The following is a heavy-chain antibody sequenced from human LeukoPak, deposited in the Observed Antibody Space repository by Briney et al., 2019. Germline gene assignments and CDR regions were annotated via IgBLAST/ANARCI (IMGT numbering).Heavy chain of an antibody. V-gene: IGHV3-7*03. CDR1: GLTFSSYW. CDR3: ARGEYYYDGGY. D-gene: IGHD3-22*01. CDR2: IKQDGSQK. J-gene: IGHJ4*02. Sequence: QTGGSLRLSCAVPGLTFSSYWMSWVRQAPGKGLEWVANIKQDGSQKYYVDSVRGRFTISRDNAKNSLYLQMNSLRVEDTAVYYCARGEYYYDGGYWGQGTLVTVSS.